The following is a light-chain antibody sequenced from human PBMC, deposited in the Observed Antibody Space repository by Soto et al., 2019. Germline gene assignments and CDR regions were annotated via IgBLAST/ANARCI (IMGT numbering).Light chain of an antibody. CDR1: MRDIGAYNL. Sequence: QSVLTQPASVSGSPGQSITIFCAGTMRDIGAYNLVSWYQQHPGRAPQLIIYEVRNRPSGSSFRFSGSKSGNTASLTISGLQAEDEADYYCSSFTSRSSLIFGGGTKL. CDR2: EVR. J-gene: IGLJ2*01. V-gene: IGLV2-14*01. CDR3: SSFTSRSSLI.